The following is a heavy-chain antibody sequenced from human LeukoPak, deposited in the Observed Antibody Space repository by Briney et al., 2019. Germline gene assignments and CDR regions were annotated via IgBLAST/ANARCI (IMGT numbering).Heavy chain of an antibody. D-gene: IGHD4-23*01. Sequence: GGSLRLSCAASGSTFSSYWMSWVRQAPGKGLEWVANIKQDGSEKYYVDSVKGRFTISRDNAKNSLYLQMNSLRAEDTAVYYCARDKLETAPNDYWGQGTLVTVSS. CDR2: IKQDGSEK. J-gene: IGHJ4*02. V-gene: IGHV3-7*01. CDR3: ARDKLETAPNDY. CDR1: GSTFSSYW.